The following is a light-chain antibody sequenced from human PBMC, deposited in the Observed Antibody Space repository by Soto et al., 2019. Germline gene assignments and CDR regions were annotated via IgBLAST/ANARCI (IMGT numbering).Light chain of an antibody. J-gene: IGLJ1*01. Sequence: QSVLTQPPSASGSPGQSVTISCTGTSSDVGGCKFVSWYQQYPGKAPKLIICEVSKRPSGVPDRFSGFKSGNTASLTVSGLRTEDEADYYCSSCAGSNNPYVFGTGTKLTVL. CDR1: SSDVGGCKF. CDR3: SSCAGSNNPYV. CDR2: EVS. V-gene: IGLV2-8*01.